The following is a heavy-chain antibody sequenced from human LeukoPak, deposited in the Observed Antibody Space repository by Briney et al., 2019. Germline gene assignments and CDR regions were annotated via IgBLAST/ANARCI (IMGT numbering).Heavy chain of an antibody. D-gene: IGHD3-9*01. CDR3: ARVRREVVLRYSPGHFPFDY. J-gene: IGHJ4*02. CDR2: INPSGGST. V-gene: IGHV1-46*01. Sequence: ASVTVSCKASGYTFTSYYMHWVRQAPGQGLEWMGIINPSGGSTSYAQKFQGRVTMTRDTSTSTVYMELSSLRSEDTAVHYCARVRREVVLRYSPGHFPFDYWGQGTLVTVSS. CDR1: GYTFTSYY.